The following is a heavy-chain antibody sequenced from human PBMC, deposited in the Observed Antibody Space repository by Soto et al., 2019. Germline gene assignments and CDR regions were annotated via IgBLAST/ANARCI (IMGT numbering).Heavy chain of an antibody. CDR2: ISYAGSRK. CDR3: AKAIPPGRDTYHYGADY. D-gene: IGHD5-12*01. Sequence: QVQLVESGGGVVQPGTSLTLSCSASGFIFSNYVMHWVRQAPGKGLEWVSIISYAGSRKHYIDCVKGRVTISRDNSKNTLDLQMNRLRAEDTAVYYCAKAIPPGRDTYHYGADYWGQGTLVAVSS. V-gene: IGHV3-30*18. J-gene: IGHJ4*02. CDR1: GFIFSNYV.